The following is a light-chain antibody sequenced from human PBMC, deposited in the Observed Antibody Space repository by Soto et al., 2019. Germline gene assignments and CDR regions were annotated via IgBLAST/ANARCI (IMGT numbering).Light chain of an antibody. Sequence: QSALTQPPSASGSPGQSVTISCTGTSNDVSGYNYVSWYQQHPGKAPKLMIHEVSKRPSGVPDRFSGSKSGNTASLTVSGLLTEDEADYYCSSYGGANTVVFGGGTKLTVL. CDR3: SSYGGANTVV. J-gene: IGLJ2*01. CDR2: EVS. V-gene: IGLV2-8*01. CDR1: SNDVSGYNY.